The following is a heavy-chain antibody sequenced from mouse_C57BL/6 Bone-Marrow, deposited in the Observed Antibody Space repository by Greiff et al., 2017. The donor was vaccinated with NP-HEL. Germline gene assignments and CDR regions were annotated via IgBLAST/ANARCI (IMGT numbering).Heavy chain of an antibody. CDR2: IYPGDGDT. Sequence: QVQLKQSGPELVKPGASVKISCKASGYAFSSSWMNWVKQRPGKGLEWIGRIYPGDGDTNYNGKFKGKATLTADKSSSTAYMQLSSLTSEDSAVYFCATKGRSYDPFAYWGQGTLVTVSA. CDR1: GYAFSSSW. V-gene: IGHV1-82*01. J-gene: IGHJ3*01. D-gene: IGHD2-3*01. CDR3: ATKGRSYDPFAY.